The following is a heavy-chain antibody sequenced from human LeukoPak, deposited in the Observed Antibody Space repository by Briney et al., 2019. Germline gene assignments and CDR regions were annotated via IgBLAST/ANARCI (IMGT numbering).Heavy chain of an antibody. Sequence: PGGSLRLSCAASGFTFSYYSFNWARQAPGKGLEWIAYISISNNSIYYADSVKGRFTISRDNAKNSLYLQMNSLRVEDTAVYYCARETIYSDKVIDHWGQGTPVTVSS. CDR2: ISISNNSI. CDR1: GFTFSYYS. V-gene: IGHV3-48*01. J-gene: IGHJ4*02. CDR3: ARETIYSDKVIDH. D-gene: IGHD4-17*01.